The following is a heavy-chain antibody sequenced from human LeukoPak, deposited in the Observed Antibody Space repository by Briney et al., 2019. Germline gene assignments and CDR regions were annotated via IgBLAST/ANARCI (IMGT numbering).Heavy chain of an antibody. Sequence: SETLSLTSTFSGGSISSYYWSWIRQPPGKGLEWIGYIYYSASTNYNPSLMSRVTISVDTSKNQFSLKLSSVTAAVTAVYYCARHRERGITIFAYWGQGTLVTVSS. D-gene: IGHD3-9*01. V-gene: IGHV4-59*08. J-gene: IGHJ4*02. CDR3: ARHRERGITIFAY. CDR2: IYYSAST. CDR1: GGSISSYY.